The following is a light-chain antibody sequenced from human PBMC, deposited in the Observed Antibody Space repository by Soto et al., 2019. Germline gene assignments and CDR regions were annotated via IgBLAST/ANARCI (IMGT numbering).Light chain of an antibody. J-gene: IGKJ1*01. CDR3: QQYNTYWT. CDR2: DAS. Sequence: DIQMTQFPSALSASVGDIVTITCRASQNVNNWLAWYQHKPGKAPQLLIYDASVLETGVPSRFSGSGSGTEFTLAISGLQSDDFATYYCQQYNTYWTFGPGTKVEVK. V-gene: IGKV1-5*01. CDR1: QNVNNW.